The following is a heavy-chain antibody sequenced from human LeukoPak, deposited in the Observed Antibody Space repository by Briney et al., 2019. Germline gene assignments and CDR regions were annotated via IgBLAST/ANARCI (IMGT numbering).Heavy chain of an antibody. CDR3: ARARVPIAVAGLYYFDY. V-gene: IGHV1-2*02. J-gene: IGHJ4*02. Sequence: ASVTVSFTSSGYTFTAYYIHWLRQAPGQGHEWMGWINPDSGSSHYAQTFQGRVTMTRDTASNTAYMYLTRLKSDDTALYYCARARVPIAVAGLYYFDYWGQGALVTVSS. CDR1: GYTFTAYY. D-gene: IGHD6-19*01. CDR2: INPDSGSS.